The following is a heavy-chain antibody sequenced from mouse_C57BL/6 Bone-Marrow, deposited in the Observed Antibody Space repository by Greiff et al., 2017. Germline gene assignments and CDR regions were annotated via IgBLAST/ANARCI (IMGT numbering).Heavy chain of an antibody. CDR3: ARGKLLRSYFDY. J-gene: IGHJ2*01. D-gene: IGHD1-1*01. Sequence: VQLQQSGAELAKPGASVKLSCKASGYTFTSYWMHWVKQRPGQGLEWIGYINPSSGYTKYNQKFKDKATLTADKSSSTAYMQLSSLTYEDSAVYDCARGKLLRSYFDYWGQGTTLTESS. V-gene: IGHV1-7*01. CDR1: GYTFTSYW. CDR2: INPSSGYT.